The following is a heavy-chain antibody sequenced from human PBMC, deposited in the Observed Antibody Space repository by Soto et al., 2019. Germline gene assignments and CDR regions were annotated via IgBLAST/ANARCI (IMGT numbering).Heavy chain of an antibody. CDR3: ARSGITICGLDPYYYYMDV. CDR2: ISAYNGNT. J-gene: IGHJ6*03. Sequence: GASVKVSCKASGYTFTSYGISWVRQAPGQGLEWMGWISAYNGNTNYAQKLQGRVTMTTDTSTSTAYMELRSLRSDDTAVYYCARSGITICGLDPYYYYMDVWGKGTTVTVSS. D-gene: IGHD3-3*01. V-gene: IGHV1-18*01. CDR1: GYTFTSYG.